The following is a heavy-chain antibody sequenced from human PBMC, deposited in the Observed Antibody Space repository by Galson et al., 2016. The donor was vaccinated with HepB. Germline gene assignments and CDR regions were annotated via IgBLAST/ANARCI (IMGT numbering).Heavy chain of an antibody. Sequence: SLRLSCAASGFTFSNYYMTWIRQAPGKGLESISYISTSGITIYYADSVKGRFTISRDNAKNLLYLQMNNLRAEDTAVYYCARQYGGGAHHCDSWGHGTLVTVSS. V-gene: IGHV3-11*01. D-gene: IGHD3-16*01. CDR3: ARQYGGGAHHCDS. J-gene: IGHJ5*01. CDR2: ISTSGITI. CDR1: GFTFSNYY.